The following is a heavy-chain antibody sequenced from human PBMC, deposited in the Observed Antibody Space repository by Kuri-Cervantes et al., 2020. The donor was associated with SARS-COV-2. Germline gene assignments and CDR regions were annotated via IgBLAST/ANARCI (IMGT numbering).Heavy chain of an antibody. CDR2: INPNSGGT. CDR3: ATGMVRGVIQSYYFGMDV. CDR1: GSTFSGYY. J-gene: IGHJ6*02. D-gene: IGHD3-10*01. Sequence: ASVKISCKASGSTFSGYYIYRVRQAPGQGLEWMGWINPNSGGTNYAQKFQGWVTMTRDTSISTAYMELSRLRSDDTAVYYCATGMVRGVIQSYYFGMDVWGQGTTVTVSS. V-gene: IGHV1-2*04.